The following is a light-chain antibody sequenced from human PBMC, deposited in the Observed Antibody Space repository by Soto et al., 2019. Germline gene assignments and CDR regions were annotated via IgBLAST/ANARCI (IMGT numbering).Light chain of an antibody. Sequence: IVMTQSPATLSVSPGERATLSCRASQNIYSNVAWYQQRPGQAPRLLIYRASTRATGIPARFSGSGSGTEFTLTISSLQSEDFSTYYCQQSDSTPYTFGQGTKVEI. V-gene: IGKV3-15*01. CDR3: QQSDSTPYT. CDR2: RAS. J-gene: IGKJ2*01. CDR1: QNIYSN.